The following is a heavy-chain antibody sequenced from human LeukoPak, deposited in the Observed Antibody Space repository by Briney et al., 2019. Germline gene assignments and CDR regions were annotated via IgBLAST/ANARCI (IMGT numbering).Heavy chain of an antibody. CDR1: GGSISSGGYC. Sequence: SETLSLTCAVSGGSISSGGYCWSWIRQPPGKGLEWIGYIYHSGSTYYNPSLKSRVTISVDRSKNQFSLKLSSVTAADTAVYYCARVNYDSSGYYYEGYFDYWGQGTLVTVSS. CDR3: ARVNYDSSGYYYEGYFDY. V-gene: IGHV4-30-2*01. J-gene: IGHJ4*02. D-gene: IGHD3-22*01. CDR2: IYHSGST.